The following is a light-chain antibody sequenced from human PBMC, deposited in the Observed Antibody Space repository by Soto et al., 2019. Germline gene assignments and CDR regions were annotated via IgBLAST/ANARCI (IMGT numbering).Light chain of an antibody. J-gene: IGKJ1*01. CDR1: QSVSSRF. CDR3: QQYNSWWT. V-gene: IGKV3-20*01. CDR2: GAS. Sequence: EIVLTHSPGTLSLSPWERATLSCRASQSVSSRFLAWYQQKPGQAPRLLMYGASSRATGIPDRFSGSGSGTEFTLTISSLQSEDFAVYYCQQYNSWWTFGQGTKVDIK.